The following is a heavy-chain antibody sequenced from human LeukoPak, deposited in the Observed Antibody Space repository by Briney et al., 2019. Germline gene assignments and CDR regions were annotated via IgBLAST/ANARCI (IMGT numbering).Heavy chain of an antibody. V-gene: IGHV3-15*01. Sequence: GGSLRLSCAASGFTFSNAWMSWVRQAPGKGLEWVGRIKSKTDGGTTDYAAPVKGRFTISRDDSKNTLYLQMYSLKTEDTAVYYCTTGYQLLDYYYYGMDVWGQGTTVTVSS. D-gene: IGHD2-2*01. CDR1: GFTFSNAW. J-gene: IGHJ6*02. CDR3: TTGYQLLDYYYYGMDV. CDR2: IKSKTDGGTT.